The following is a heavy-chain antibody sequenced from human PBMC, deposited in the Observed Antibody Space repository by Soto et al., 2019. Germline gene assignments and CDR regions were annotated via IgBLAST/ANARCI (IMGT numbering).Heavy chain of an antibody. CDR3: AREVAGFSGYYTGMENY. CDR2: IYYSGST. V-gene: IGHV4-30-4*01. J-gene: IGHJ4*02. D-gene: IGHD3-3*01. Sequence: SETLSLTCTVSGGSISSGDYYWSWIRQPPGKGLEWIGYIYYSGSTYYNPSLKSRVTISVDTSNNQFSLKLSSVTAADTAVYYCAREVAGFSGYYTGMENYWGQGTLVTVSS. CDR1: GGSISSGDYY.